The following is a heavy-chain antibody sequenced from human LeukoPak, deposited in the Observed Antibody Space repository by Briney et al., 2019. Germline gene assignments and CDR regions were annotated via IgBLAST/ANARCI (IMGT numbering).Heavy chain of an antibody. Sequence: GGSLRLSCAASGFTFSSYSMNWVRQAPGKGLEWVSYISSSSSTIYYADSVKGRFTISRDNAKNSLYLQMNSLRAEDTAVYYCARSSRITMIVLYYFDYWGQGTLVTVSS. J-gene: IGHJ4*02. CDR3: ARSSRITMIVLYYFDY. D-gene: IGHD3-22*01. CDR1: GFTFSSYS. CDR2: ISSSSSTI. V-gene: IGHV3-48*01.